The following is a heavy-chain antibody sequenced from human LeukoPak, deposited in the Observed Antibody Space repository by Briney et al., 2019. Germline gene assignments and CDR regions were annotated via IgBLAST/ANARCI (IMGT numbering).Heavy chain of an antibody. V-gene: IGHV1-18*01. Sequence: ASVKVSCKASGYTFTSYGISWVRQAPGQGLEWMGWISAYNGNTNYAQKLQGRVTMTTDTSTSTAYMELRSLRSDDTAVYYCARESRFLEWSGPNEGAFDIWGQGTMVTVSS. CDR2: ISAYNGNT. D-gene: IGHD3-3*01. J-gene: IGHJ3*02. CDR1: GYTFTSYG. CDR3: ARESRFLEWSGPNEGAFDI.